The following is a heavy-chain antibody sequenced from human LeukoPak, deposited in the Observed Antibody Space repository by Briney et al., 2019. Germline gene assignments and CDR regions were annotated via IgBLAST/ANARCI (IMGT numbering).Heavy chain of an antibody. V-gene: IGHV3-21*01. J-gene: IGHJ3*02. Sequence: GGSLRLSCAASGFTFSSYSMNWVRQAPGKGLEWVSSISSSSYIYYADSVKGRFTISRDNSKNTLYLQMNSLRGDDTAIYYCARATLYCSGGSCYLGGAFDIWGQGTMVTVSS. CDR2: ISSSSYI. D-gene: IGHD2-15*01. CDR3: ARATLYCSGGSCYLGGAFDI. CDR1: GFTFSSYS.